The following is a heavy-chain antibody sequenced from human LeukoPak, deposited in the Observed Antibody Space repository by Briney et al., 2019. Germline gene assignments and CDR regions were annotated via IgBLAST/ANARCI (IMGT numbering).Heavy chain of an antibody. CDR3: ARVGYSYGDYVPLDY. Sequence: GASVKVSCKVSGYTLTELSMHWVRQAPGKGLEWMGGFDPEDGETIYAQKFQGRVTMTRNTSISTAYMELSSLRSEDTAVYYCARVGYSYGDYVPLDYWGQGTLVTVSS. V-gene: IGHV1-24*01. CDR1: GYTLTELS. J-gene: IGHJ4*02. D-gene: IGHD4-17*01. CDR2: FDPEDGET.